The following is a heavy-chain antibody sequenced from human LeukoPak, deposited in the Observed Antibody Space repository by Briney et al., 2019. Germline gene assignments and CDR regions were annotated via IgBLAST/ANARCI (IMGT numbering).Heavy chain of an antibody. Sequence: ASVKVSCKASGYTFTGYYMHWVRQAPGQVLEWMGWINPNSGGTNYAQKFQGRVTMTRDTSISTAYMELSRLRSDDTAVYYCARALSYYDSSGYYYGHDAFDIWGQGTMVTVSS. V-gene: IGHV1-2*02. CDR2: INPNSGGT. CDR3: ARALSYYDSSGYYYGHDAFDI. CDR1: GYTFTGYY. J-gene: IGHJ3*02. D-gene: IGHD3-22*01.